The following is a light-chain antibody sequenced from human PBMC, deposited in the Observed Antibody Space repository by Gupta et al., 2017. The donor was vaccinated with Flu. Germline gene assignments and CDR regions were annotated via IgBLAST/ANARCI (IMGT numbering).Light chain of an antibody. CDR1: SSNIGTCT. J-gene: IGLJ3*02. CDR2: TND. Sequence: QSVLTPPPSASGAPGQRVTISCTGSSSNIGTCTVSWYQHLPGRAPRLLIYTNDLRPSGVPDRFSASKSGTSASLAISGRQSEDEADYYCASWDDRMTGSWVFGGGTKLTVL. V-gene: IGLV1-44*01. CDR3: ASWDDRMTGSWV.